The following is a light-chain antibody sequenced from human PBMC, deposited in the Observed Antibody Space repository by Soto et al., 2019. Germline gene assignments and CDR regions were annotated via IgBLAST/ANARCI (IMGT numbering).Light chain of an antibody. Sequence: QSVLTHPPSVSGAPGQRVTISCTGSISNIGAGFEVDWYQQLPGTAPNLLIYGNSNRPSGVPDRFSGSRSGTSASLAITGLQAEDEADYYCQSYDSSLTGSKVFGSGTKVTVL. CDR1: ISNIGAGFE. CDR2: GNS. V-gene: IGLV1-40*01. CDR3: QSYDSSLTGSKV. J-gene: IGLJ1*01.